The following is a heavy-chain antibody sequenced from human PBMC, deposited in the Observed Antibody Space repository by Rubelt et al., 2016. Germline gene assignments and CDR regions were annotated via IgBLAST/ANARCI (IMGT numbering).Heavy chain of an antibody. Sequence: QVQLQESGPGLVKPSETLSLTCTVSGGSTSSYYWSWIRQPPGKGLEWIGYIYYSGSTNYNPSLKSRVTISVDTSKNQFSLKLSSVTAADTAVYYCARIEGYRSGWYADYWGQGTLVTVSS. V-gene: IGHV4-59*08. J-gene: IGHJ4*02. D-gene: IGHD6-19*01. CDR3: ARIEGYRSGWYADY. CDR2: IYYSGST. CDR1: GGSTSSYY.